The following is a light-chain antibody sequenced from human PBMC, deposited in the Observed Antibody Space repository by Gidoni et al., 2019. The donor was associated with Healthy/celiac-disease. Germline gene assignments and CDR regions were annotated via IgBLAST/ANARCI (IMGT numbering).Light chain of an antibody. CDR3: QQSYSTSRT. J-gene: IGKJ4*01. CDR2: AAS. V-gene: IGKV1-39*01. CDR1: QSISSY. Sequence: IQLTQSSSSLSASVGDSVTITCRASQSISSYLNWYQQKPGKAPKLLIYAASSLQSGVPSRFSGSGSGTDFTLTISSLQPEDFATYYCQQSYSTSRTFGGGTKVEIK.